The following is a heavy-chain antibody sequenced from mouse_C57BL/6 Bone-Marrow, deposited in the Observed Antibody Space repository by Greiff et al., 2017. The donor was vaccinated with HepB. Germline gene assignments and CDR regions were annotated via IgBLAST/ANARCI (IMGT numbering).Heavy chain of an antibody. J-gene: IGHJ4*01. CDR3: TGEYDNYARDY. Sequence: EVQLQQSGAELVRPGASVKLSCTASGFNIKDDYMHWVKQRPEQGLEWIGWIDPENGDTEYASKFQGKATITADTSSNTAYLQLSSLTSEDTAVYYCTGEYDNYARDYGGQETSDTVST. V-gene: IGHV14-4*01. CDR1: GFNIKDDY. D-gene: IGHD2-12*01. CDR2: IDPENGDT.